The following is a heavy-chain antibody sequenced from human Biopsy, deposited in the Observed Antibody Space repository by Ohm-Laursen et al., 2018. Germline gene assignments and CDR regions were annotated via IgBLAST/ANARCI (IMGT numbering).Heavy chain of an antibody. J-gene: IGHJ6*02. CDR2: ITQSGST. Sequence: SDTLSLTCAVYGGSFNGYFWSWIRQPPGKGLEWIGDITQSGSTNYSPPLKSRVPISVDMAKKQFPLSLRSVTAADTAVYYCARVPLPGIGAAYQGRFLYGMDVWGQGTTVSVSS. CDR3: ARVPLPGIGAAYQGRFLYGMDV. D-gene: IGHD6-13*01. CDR1: GGSFNGYF. V-gene: IGHV4-34*01.